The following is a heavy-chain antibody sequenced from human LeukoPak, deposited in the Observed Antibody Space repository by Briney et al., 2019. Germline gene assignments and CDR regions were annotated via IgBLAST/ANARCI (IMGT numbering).Heavy chain of an antibody. CDR2: IKPGGSEN. V-gene: IGHV3-7*01. Sequence: GGSLRLSSAASGFIFSGYWMSWVRQAPGKGLEWVANIKPGGSENYSVDSVKGRFTISRDNAKNSLYLQMNSLRAEDTAVYYCARGDFESGSYNDAFDIWGQGTMVTVS. J-gene: IGHJ3*02. CDR3: ARGDFESGSYNDAFDI. D-gene: IGHD1-26*01. CDR1: GFIFSGYW.